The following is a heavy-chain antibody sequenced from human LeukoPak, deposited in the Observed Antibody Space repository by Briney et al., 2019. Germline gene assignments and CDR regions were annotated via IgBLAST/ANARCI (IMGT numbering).Heavy chain of an antibody. V-gene: IGHV3-48*01. CDR1: GFTFDDYA. Sequence: PGGSLRLSCAASGFTFDDYAMYWVRQTPGKDLEWVSYISSSSSTIYYADSVKGRFTISRDNAKNSLYLQMNSLRAEDTAVYYCARGQYDFWSVQAWTSYFDYWGQGTLVTVSS. CDR3: ARGQYDFWSVQAWTSYFDY. CDR2: ISSSSSTI. J-gene: IGHJ4*02. D-gene: IGHD3-3*01.